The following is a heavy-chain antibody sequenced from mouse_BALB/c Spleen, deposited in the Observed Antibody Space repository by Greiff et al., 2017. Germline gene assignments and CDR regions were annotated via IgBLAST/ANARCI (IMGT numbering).Heavy chain of an antibody. CDR2: IDPANGNT. CDR3: ARDHYYGSEAD. CDR1: GFNIKDTY. J-gene: IGHJ3*01. Sequence: VQLQQSGAELVKPGASVKLSCTASGFNIKDTYMHWVKQRPEQGLEWIGRIDPANGNTKYDPKFQGKATITADTSSNTAYLQLSSLTSEDTAVYYCARDHYYGSEADWGQGTLVTVSA. V-gene: IGHV14-3*02. D-gene: IGHD1-1*01.